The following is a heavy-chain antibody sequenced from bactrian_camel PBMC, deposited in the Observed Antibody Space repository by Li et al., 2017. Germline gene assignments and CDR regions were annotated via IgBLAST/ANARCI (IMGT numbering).Heavy chain of an antibody. D-gene: IGHD1*01. CDR2: ISSDGGRT. J-gene: IGHJ4*01. V-gene: IGHV3S40*01. CDR1: GDGLSKCG. Sequence: VQLVESGGGSVKPGGSPRLSCKESGDGLSKCGLAWVRQAPGKGLEWVATISSDGGRTEYADFAKGRFTISRDNVKSMLFLQLGNLKTDDTATYYCKRDQGVVRRDQGTQVTVS.